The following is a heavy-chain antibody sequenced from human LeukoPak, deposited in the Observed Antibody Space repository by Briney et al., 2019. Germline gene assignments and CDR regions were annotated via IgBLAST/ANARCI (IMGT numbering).Heavy chain of an antibody. Sequence: SVKVSCKASGGTFSSYAISWVRQAPGQGLEWMGGIIPIFGTANYAQKFQGRVTITTDESTSTAYMELSSLRSEDTAAYYCARVTRDTAMVTHWYFDLWGRGTLVTVSS. CDR3: ARVTRDTAMVTHWYFDL. D-gene: IGHD5-18*01. CDR1: GGTFSSYA. J-gene: IGHJ2*01. CDR2: IIPIFGTA. V-gene: IGHV1-69*05.